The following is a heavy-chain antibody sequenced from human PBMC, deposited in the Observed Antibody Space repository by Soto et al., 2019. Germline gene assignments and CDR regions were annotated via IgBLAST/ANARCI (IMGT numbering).Heavy chain of an antibody. J-gene: IGHJ6*02. Sequence: QVQLQESGPGLVKPSETLSLTCTVSGGPIRSYYWSWIRQPAGKGLEWIGRIYMNGSTNYNPSLKSRVTVSVDTSKSQFSLMLNSVTAADTAVYYCVRDGSSGWYYYGMDVWGQGTPVTVSS. V-gene: IGHV4-4*07. CDR2: IYMNGST. CDR1: GGPIRSYY. D-gene: IGHD6-19*01. CDR3: VRDGSSGWYYYGMDV.